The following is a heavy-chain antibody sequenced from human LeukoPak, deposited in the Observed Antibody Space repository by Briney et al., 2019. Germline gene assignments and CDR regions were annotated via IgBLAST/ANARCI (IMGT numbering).Heavy chain of an antibody. CDR1: GGSISSSSYY. V-gene: IGHV4-39*01. J-gene: IGHJ6*03. D-gene: IGHD3-9*01. CDR3: ARGSGNRITIFFSVDSGRYYYYMDV. Sequence: SETLSLTCTVSGGSISSSSYYWGWIRQPPGKGLEWIGSIYYSGSTYYNPSLKSRVTISVDTSKNQFSLKLSSVTAADTAVYYCARGSGNRITIFFSVDSGRYYYYMDVWGKGTTVTVSS. CDR2: IYYSGST.